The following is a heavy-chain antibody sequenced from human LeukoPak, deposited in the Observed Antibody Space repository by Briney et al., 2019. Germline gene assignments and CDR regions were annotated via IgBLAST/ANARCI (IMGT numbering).Heavy chain of an antibody. CDR2: IKQDGSEK. V-gene: IGHV3-7*01. D-gene: IGHD3-9*01. Sequence: GGSLRLSCAATGFSFRSYWMNWVRQAPGKGLEWLAIIKQDGSEKHYKGSVEGRFTISRDNAKNSLHLQMYSLRAEDTAVYYCAGGSGYLITSWGQGTLVTVSS. J-gene: IGHJ5*02. CDR3: AGGSGYLITS. CDR1: GFSFRSYW.